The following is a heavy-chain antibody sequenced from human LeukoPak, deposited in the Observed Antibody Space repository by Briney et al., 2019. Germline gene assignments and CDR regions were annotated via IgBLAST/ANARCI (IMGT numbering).Heavy chain of an antibody. CDR3: AKGPRITIFGVVTTNFDY. CDR1: GFTFSSYG. CDR2: IWYDGSNK. V-gene: IGHV3-33*06. J-gene: IGHJ4*02. D-gene: IGHD3-3*01. Sequence: AGGSLRLSCAASGFTFSSYGMHWVRQAPGKGLEWVAVIWYDGSNKYYADSVKGRFTISRDNSKNTLYLQMNGLRAEDTAVYYCAKGPRITIFGVVTTNFDYWGQGTLVTVSS.